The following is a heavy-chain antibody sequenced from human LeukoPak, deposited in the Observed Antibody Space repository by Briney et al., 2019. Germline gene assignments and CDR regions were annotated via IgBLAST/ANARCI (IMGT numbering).Heavy chain of an antibody. CDR1: GYTFTSYD. J-gene: IGHJ4*02. CDR2: VSPNSGDT. Sequence: GASVKVSCKASGYTFTSYDFNWVRQATGQRPEWIGWVSPNSGDTGYAQKFQDRVTMTRNTSISAAYMELSSLRSDDTAVYYCARGPPNWGYDYWGPGTLVTVSS. CDR3: ARGPPNWGYDY. D-gene: IGHD7-27*01. V-gene: IGHV1-8*01.